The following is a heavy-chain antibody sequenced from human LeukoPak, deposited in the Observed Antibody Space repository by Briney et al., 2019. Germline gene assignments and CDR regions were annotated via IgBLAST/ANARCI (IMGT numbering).Heavy chain of an antibody. CDR1: GYSFTSYW. Sequence: GESLKISCKGSGYSFTSYWIGWVRQMPGKGLEWMGIICPGDSDTRYSPSFQGQVTISADKSISTAYLQWSSLKASDTAMHYCARGPNDYVWGSYPYDFDYWGQGTLVTVSS. V-gene: IGHV5-51*01. CDR3: ARGPNDYVWGSYPYDFDY. D-gene: IGHD3-16*02. CDR2: ICPGDSDT. J-gene: IGHJ4*02.